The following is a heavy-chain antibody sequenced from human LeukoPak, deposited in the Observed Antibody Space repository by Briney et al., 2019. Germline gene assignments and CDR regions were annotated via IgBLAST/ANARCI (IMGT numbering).Heavy chain of an antibody. CDR1: GFTFSSFA. CDR3: AKRGGSGSYYRGFDY. J-gene: IGHJ4*02. D-gene: IGHD3-10*01. CDR2: ISDSGGST. Sequence: GGSLRLSCAASGFTFSSFAMSWVRQAPGMGLEWVSAISDSGGSTYYADSVKGRFTISRDNSKNTLYLQMHSLRAEDRAVYYCAKRGGSGSYYRGFDYWGQGTLVTVSS. V-gene: IGHV3-23*01.